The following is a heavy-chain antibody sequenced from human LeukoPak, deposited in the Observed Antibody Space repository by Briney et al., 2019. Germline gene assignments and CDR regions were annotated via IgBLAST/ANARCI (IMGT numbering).Heavy chain of an antibody. Sequence: SVKVSCKASGGTFSSYAISWVRQDPGQGLEWMGGIIPIFGTANYAQKFQGRVTITADESTSTAYMELSSLRSEDTAVYYCARGEFGGYYYYYYMDVWGKGTTVTVSS. J-gene: IGHJ6*03. CDR3: ARGEFGGYYYYYYMDV. CDR1: GGTFSSYA. V-gene: IGHV1-69*01. D-gene: IGHD3-10*01. CDR2: IIPIFGTA.